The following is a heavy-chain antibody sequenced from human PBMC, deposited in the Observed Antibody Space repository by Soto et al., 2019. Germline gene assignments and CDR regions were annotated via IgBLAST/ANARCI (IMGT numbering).Heavy chain of an antibody. D-gene: IGHD3-3*01. CDR1: GFTFSSYG. CDR3: ARSPTHYYDFWSGYPYNWFDP. J-gene: IGHJ5*02. CDR2: IWYDGSNK. Sequence: GGSLRLSCSASGFTFSSYGMHWVRQAPGKGLEWVAVIWYDGSNKYYADSVKGRFTISRDNSKNTLYLQMNSLRAEDTAVYYCARSPTHYYDFWSGYPYNWFDPWGQGTLVTVSS. V-gene: IGHV3-33*01.